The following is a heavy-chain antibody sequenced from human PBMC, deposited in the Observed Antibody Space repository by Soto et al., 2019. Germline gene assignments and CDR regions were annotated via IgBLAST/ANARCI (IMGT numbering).Heavy chain of an antibody. J-gene: IGHJ6*03. CDR1: GGSFTSYS. CDR3: AKSLLFVDHGYIDV. Sequence: QVQLVQYGAELKKPGSSVKVSCEASGGSFTSYSFTWVRQAPGQGLEWMGRIIPIQGKANYALKFQDRVTITADRSTRTVYMELTSLRPEDTAVYFCAKSLLFVDHGYIDVWGKGTTVTVSS. CDR2: IIPIQGKA. D-gene: IGHD2-21*01. V-gene: IGHV1-69*02.